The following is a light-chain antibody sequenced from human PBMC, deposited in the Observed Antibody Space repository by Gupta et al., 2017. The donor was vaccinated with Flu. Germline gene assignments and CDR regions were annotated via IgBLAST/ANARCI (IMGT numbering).Light chain of an antibody. CDR3: QQWSNAPPLT. Sequence: STVSLSAGSSATRSCSAAASVRGYLACAPQRPGQSPRLLIYGVSVRATGIPVRFSGSGSGTEFTLTISTLEPEDFGVYYCQQWSNAPPLTFGGGTRLEIQ. J-gene: IGKJ4*01. CDR2: GVS. CDR1: ASVRGY. V-gene: IGKV3D-15*03.